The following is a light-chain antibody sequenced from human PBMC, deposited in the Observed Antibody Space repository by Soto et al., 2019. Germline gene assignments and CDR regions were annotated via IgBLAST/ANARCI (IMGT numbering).Light chain of an antibody. Sequence: IVLTQSPCTPALSQAEGSTLSCTASQRISNSYLAWYQQKPGQAPRLLIYGASSRATGIPERFSGSGSVTDFTLTISRLEPEDFAVYFCQQYGSSPRTFGQGTRWIS. V-gene: IGKV3-20*01. CDR3: QQYGSSPRT. CDR2: GAS. J-gene: IGKJ1*01. CDR1: QRISNSY.